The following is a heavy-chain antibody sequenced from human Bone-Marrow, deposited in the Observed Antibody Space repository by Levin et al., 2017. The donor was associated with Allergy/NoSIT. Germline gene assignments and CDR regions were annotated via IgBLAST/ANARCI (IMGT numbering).Heavy chain of an antibody. CDR1: GGTFSSYA. Sequence: SVKVSCKASGGTFSSYAISWVRQAPGQGLEWMGGIIPIFGTANYAQKFQGRVTITADESTSTAYMELSSLRSEDTAVYYCAREGCTNGPRMYYYYYYGMDVWGQGTTVTVSS. CDR3: AREGCTNGPRMYYYYYYGMDV. J-gene: IGHJ6*02. V-gene: IGHV1-69*13. CDR2: IIPIFGTA. D-gene: IGHD2-8*01.